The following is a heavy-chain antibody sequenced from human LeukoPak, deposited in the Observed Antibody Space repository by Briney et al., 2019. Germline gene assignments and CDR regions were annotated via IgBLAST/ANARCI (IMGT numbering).Heavy chain of an antibody. CDR1: GYTFTTYG. CDR2: ISTYNGNT. V-gene: IGHV1-18*01. CDR3: ARTCSITSCYVIY. J-gene: IGHJ4*02. D-gene: IGHD2-2*01. Sequence: ASVNVSCKAYGYTFTTYGINWLRQAPGQGLEWMGCISTYNGNTNYAQKLQGRVTMTTDTATSTDYMELRSLRSDATAVYYCARTCSITSCYVIYWGQGTLVTVSS.